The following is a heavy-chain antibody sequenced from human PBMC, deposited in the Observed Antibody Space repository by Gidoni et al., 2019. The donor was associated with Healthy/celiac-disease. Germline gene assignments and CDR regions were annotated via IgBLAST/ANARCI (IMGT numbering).Heavy chain of an antibody. CDR2: IYYSGST. D-gene: IGHD6-6*01. V-gene: IGHV4-39*01. CDR3: APIAAGRAFDI. J-gene: IGHJ3*02. Sequence: QLQLQESGPGLVKPSETLSLTCTVSGGSISSSSYYWGWIRQPPGKGLEWIGSIYYSGSTYYNPSLKSRVTISVDTSKNQFSLKLSSVTAADTAVYYCAPIAAGRAFDIWGQGTMVTVSS. CDR1: GGSISSSSYY.